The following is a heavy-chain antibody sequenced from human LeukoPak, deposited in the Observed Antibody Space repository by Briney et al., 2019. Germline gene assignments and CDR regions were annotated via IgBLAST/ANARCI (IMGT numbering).Heavy chain of an antibody. Sequence: GGSLRLSCSASGFTFSRYLMHWVRQAPGKGLEYVSAISTNGGSTYYADSVKGRFTISRDNSKNTLFLQMNSLRAEDTAVYYCAKDSGPYTSGYYGHWGQGTLVTVSS. CDR2: ISTNGGST. CDR1: GFTFSRYL. D-gene: IGHD3-22*01. V-gene: IGHV3-64*04. J-gene: IGHJ4*02. CDR3: AKDSGPYTSGYYGH.